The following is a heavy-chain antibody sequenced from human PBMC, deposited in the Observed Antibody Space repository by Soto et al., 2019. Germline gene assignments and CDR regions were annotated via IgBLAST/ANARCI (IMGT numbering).Heavy chain of an antibody. V-gene: IGHV3-30*04. CDR1: GFTFSSYA. CDR2: VSHDGKTE. J-gene: IGHJ3*01. D-gene: IGHD3-22*01. Sequence: QVQLVESGGGVVQPGRSLRVSCAASGFTFSSYAMHWVLQAPGKGVEWLAVVSHDGKTESHAASVKGRFTISRDTSENNLALQMNSLRDEDTAVYYCGREPYISGHYSGGCDVRGQGTMVTVSS. CDR3: GREPYISGHYSGGCDV.